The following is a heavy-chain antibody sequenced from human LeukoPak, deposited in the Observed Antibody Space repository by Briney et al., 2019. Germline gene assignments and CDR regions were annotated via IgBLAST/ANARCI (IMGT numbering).Heavy chain of an antibody. CDR1: GFTFTNYA. CDR2: ISGSGSST. CDR3: GTEWYTGTSLRYTY. J-gene: IGHJ4*02. V-gene: IGHV3-23*01. Sequence: PGGSLRLSCVASGFTFTNYAMSWVRQTPGKGLEWVSFISGSGSSTYYADSVRGRFTISRDNSKNALYLLMNNLRAEDTAIYYCGTEWYTGTSLRYTYWGQGTLVTVSS. D-gene: IGHD1-26*01.